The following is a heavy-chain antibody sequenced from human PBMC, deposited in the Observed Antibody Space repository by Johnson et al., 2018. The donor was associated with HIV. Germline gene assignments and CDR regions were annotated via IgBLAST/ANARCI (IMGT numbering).Heavy chain of an antibody. J-gene: IGHJ3*02. CDR3: AREVVLRGAFDI. V-gene: IGHV3-9*01. CDR2: ISWNSGSI. Sequence: VQLVESGGGLVQPGRSLRLSCAASGFTFDDYAMHWVRQAPGKGLEWVSGISWNSGSIGYAASVKGRFTISRDNSKNTLYLQISSLRAEDTAVYYCAREVVLRGAFDIWGQGTMVTVSS. D-gene: IGHD2/OR15-2a*01. CDR1: GFTFDDYA.